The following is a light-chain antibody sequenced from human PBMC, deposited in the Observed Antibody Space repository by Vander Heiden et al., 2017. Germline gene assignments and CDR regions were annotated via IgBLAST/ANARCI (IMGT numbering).Light chain of an antibody. CDR3: SSYTTSSTLV. Sequence: QSALTQPASVSGSPGQSITISCTGTSSDVGGYNYVSWYQQHPGKVPKVMIYDVTNRPSGVSNRFSGSKSGNTASLTISGLQAEDEADYYCSSYTTSSTLVFGGGTKLTGL. CDR2: DVT. CDR1: SSDVGGYNY. J-gene: IGLJ3*02. V-gene: IGLV2-14*03.